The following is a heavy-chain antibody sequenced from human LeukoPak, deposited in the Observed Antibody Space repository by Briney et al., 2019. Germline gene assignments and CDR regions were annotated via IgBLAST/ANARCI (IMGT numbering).Heavy chain of an antibody. D-gene: IGHD3-22*01. J-gene: IGHJ4*02. CDR2: ISSSGSTI. Sequence: GGSLRLSCTASGFTFSSYSMNWVRQAPGKGLEWVSYISSSGSTIYYADSVKGRFTISRDNSKNTLYLQMNSLRAEDTAVYYCAKALSYYDSSGYDYWGQGTLVTVSS. CDR1: GFTFSSYS. CDR3: AKALSYYDSSGYDY. V-gene: IGHV3-48*01.